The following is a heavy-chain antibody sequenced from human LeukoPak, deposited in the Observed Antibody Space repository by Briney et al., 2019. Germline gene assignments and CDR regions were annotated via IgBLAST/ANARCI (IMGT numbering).Heavy chain of an antibody. CDR2: INPNSGGT. J-gene: IGHJ4*02. V-gene: IGHV1-2*02. D-gene: IGHD3-16*01. CDR1: GYTFTGYY. Sequence: ASVKVSCKASGYTFTGYYMHWVRQAPGQGLEWMGWINPNSGGTNYAQKLQGRVTMTTDTSTSTAYMELRSLRSDDTAVYYCATWWGGSPTSDYWGQGTLVTVSS. CDR3: ATWWGGSPTSDY.